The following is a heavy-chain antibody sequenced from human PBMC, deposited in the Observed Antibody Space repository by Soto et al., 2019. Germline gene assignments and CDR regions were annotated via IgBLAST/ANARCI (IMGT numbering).Heavy chain of an antibody. CDR1: GFTFSSYS. J-gene: IGHJ3*02. Sequence: PGGSLRLSCAASGFTFSSYSMNWVRQAPGKGLEWASYISSSSSTIYYADSVKGRFTISRDNAKNSLYLQMNSLRDEDTAVYYCARGDTYYYDSSGYVGAFDIWGQGTRVTGSS. CDR2: ISSSSSTI. D-gene: IGHD3-22*01. V-gene: IGHV3-48*02. CDR3: ARGDTYYYDSSGYVGAFDI.